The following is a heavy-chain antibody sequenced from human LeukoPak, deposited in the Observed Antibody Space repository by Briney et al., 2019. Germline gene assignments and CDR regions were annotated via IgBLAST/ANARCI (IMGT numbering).Heavy chain of an antibody. CDR1: GYTFTSYG. Sequence: ASVKVSCKASGYTFTSYGISWVRQAPGQGLEWMGWISAYNGNTNYAQKLQGRVTMTTDTSTSTAYMELGSLRSDDTAVYYCARDKGSITMVRGVNYWFDPWGQGTLVTVSS. CDR3: ARDKGSITMVRGVNYWFDP. V-gene: IGHV1-18*01. J-gene: IGHJ5*02. CDR2: ISAYNGNT. D-gene: IGHD3-10*01.